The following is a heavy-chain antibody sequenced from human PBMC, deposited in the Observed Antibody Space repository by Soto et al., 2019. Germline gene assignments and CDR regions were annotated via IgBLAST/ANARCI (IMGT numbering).Heavy chain of an antibody. Sequence: PGGSLRLSCTASGFTFRNYAMSWVRQAPGKGLQWASAISGNGGTTYYADSVKGRFTLSRDNFKDTLYLQMNSLRTEDTAVYYCARGQGNGCRYFSSWGRGTLIAVAS. D-gene: IGHD6-19*01. V-gene: IGHV3-23*01. CDR2: ISGNGGTT. CDR3: ARGQGNGCRYFSS. J-gene: IGHJ4*02. CDR1: GFTFRNYA.